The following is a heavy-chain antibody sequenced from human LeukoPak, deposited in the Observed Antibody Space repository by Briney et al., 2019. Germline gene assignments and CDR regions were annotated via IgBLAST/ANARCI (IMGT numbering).Heavy chain of an antibody. D-gene: IGHD3-9*01. CDR3: ARHVWLQPFDY. CDR2: IYYRGNT. CDR1: GGSLTSYY. J-gene: IGHJ4*02. V-gene: IGHV4-59*01. Sequence: SETLSLTCSVSGGSLTSYYWNWIRRPPGKGLEWIGYIYYRGNTNYNPSLKSRITISVDTSKKQFSLNLSSVTAADTAVYYCARHVWLQPFDYWGQGTLVTVSS.